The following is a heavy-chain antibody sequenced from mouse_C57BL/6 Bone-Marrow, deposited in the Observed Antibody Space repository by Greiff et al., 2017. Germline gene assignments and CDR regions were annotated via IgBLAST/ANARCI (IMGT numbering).Heavy chain of an antibody. CDR1: GYSFTDYN. Sequence: VQLKQSGPELVKPGALVKISCKASGYSFTDYNMNWVKQSNGKSLEWIGVINPNYGTTSYNQKFKGKATLTVDQSSSTAYMQLNSLTSEDSAVYYCARYGYYVNYAMDYWGQGTSVTVSS. CDR3: ARYGYYVNYAMDY. D-gene: IGHD2-3*01. J-gene: IGHJ4*01. V-gene: IGHV1-39*01. CDR2: INPNYGTT.